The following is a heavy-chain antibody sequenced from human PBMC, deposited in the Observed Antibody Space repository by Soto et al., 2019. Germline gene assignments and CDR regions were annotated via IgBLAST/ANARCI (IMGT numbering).Heavy chain of an antibody. CDR1: GLIVSSNY. CDR2: LYSGGST. Sequence: EVQLVETGGGLIQPGGSLRLSCAASGLIVSSNYMNWVRQAPGKGLEWVSVLYSGGSTHYAGSVKGRFISRDNSKNTLYLQMNSLRAEDTAVYYCARDRPGDEGDGFDIWGHGTMVTVSS. D-gene: IGHD3-10*01. J-gene: IGHJ3*02. V-gene: IGHV3-53*02. CDR3: ARDRPGDEGDGFDI.